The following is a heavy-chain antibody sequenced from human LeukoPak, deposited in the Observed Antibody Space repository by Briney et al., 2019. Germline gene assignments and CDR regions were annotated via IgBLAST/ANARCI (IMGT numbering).Heavy chain of an antibody. J-gene: IGHJ1*01. Sequence: GGSLRLSCAASGFTFRSYGMHWVRQAPGKGLEYVSAISSNGGRTYYANSVKGRSTISRDNSRNTLYLQMGSLRAEDMAVYYCATYYYDSGGFHFHHWGQGTLVTVSS. CDR1: GFTFRSYG. V-gene: IGHV3-64*01. D-gene: IGHD3-22*01. CDR3: ATYYYDSGGFHFHH. CDR2: ISSNGGRT.